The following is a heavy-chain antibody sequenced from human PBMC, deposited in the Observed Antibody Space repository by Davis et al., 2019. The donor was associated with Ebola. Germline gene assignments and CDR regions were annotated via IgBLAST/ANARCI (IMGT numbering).Heavy chain of an antibody. CDR3: ARHDYGDSHFDY. CDR2: ISYDGSNK. Sequence: GESLKISCAASGFTFSSYAMHWVRQAPGKGPEWVAVISYDGSNKYYADSVKGRFTISRDNSKNTLYLQMNSLRAEDTAVYYCARHDYGDSHFDYWGQGTLVTVSS. V-gene: IGHV3-30*04. CDR1: GFTFSSYA. J-gene: IGHJ4*02. D-gene: IGHD4-17*01.